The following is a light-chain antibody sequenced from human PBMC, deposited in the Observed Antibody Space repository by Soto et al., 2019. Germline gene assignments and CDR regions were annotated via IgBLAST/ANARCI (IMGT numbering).Light chain of an antibody. CDR1: QSLQHSNGYNC. CDR3: MQSLQTPLT. CDR2: LGS. V-gene: IGKV2-28*01. Sequence: DIVMTQSPLSLPVTPGEPASISCRSSQSLQHSNGYNCLDWYLQKPGQSPQLLIYLGSNRASGVPDRFSGSGSGTGFTLKISRVEAEDVGVYYCMQSLQTPLTFGGGTKVEIK. J-gene: IGKJ4*01.